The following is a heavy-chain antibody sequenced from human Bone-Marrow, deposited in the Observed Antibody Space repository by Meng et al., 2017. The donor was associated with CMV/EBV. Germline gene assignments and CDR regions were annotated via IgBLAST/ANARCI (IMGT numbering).Heavy chain of an antibody. CDR1: GFTFSSYS. V-gene: IGHV3-21*01. D-gene: IGHD3-22*01. Sequence: GESLKISCAASGFTFSSYSMNWVRQTPGKGLEWVSSISSSSSYIYYADSVKGRFTISSDNSKNTLYLQMNSLRAEDTAVYYCACQETYHYDSSGYYCDYWGQGTLVTVSS. CDR3: ACQETYHYDSSGYYCDY. CDR2: ISSSSSYI. J-gene: IGHJ4*02.